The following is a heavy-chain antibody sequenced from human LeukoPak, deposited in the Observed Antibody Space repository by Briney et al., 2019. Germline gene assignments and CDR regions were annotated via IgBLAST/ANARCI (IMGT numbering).Heavy chain of an antibody. D-gene: IGHD1-26*01. J-gene: IGHJ4*02. CDR1: GGSISSYY. V-gene: IGHV4-4*09. CDR2: IYTSGST. CDR3: ARHEGGSGVLDY. Sequence: SETLSLTCTVSGGSISSYYWSWIRRPPGKGLEWIGYIYTSGSTNYNPSLKSRVTISVDTSKNQFSLKLSSVTAADTAVYYCARHEGGSGVLDYWGQGTLVTVSS.